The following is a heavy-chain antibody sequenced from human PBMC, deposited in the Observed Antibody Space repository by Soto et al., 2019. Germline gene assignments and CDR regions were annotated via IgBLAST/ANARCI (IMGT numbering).Heavy chain of an antibody. CDR3: SKSYGDTWQQYFFDS. CDR2: MSGLGGST. Sequence: EVQLLESGGGLVQPGGSLRLSCTASGFTFSAYSMSWVRQAPGKGLEWVSGMSGLGGSTYYTDSVRGRFTISRDNSKNTLYLQMNRPRAEDTAVYYCSKSYGDTWQQYFFDSWGQGTLLTVSS. D-gene: IGHD5-18*01. V-gene: IGHV3-23*01. CDR1: GFTFSAYS. J-gene: IGHJ4*02.